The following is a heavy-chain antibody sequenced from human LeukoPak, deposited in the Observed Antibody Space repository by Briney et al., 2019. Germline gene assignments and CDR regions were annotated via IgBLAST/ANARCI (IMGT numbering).Heavy chain of an antibody. CDR1: GGSISSSY. J-gene: IGHJ4*02. Sequence: SETLSLTCTVSGGSISSSYWSWIRQPPGKGLEWIGYISYSGSTNNNPSLKSRLTMSVDTSKNQFSLQLNSVTAADTAMYYCARESGVIGVVKTHFDYWGQGALVTVSS. D-gene: IGHD3-3*01. CDR3: ARESGVIGVVKTHFDY. CDR2: ISYSGST. V-gene: IGHV4-59*12.